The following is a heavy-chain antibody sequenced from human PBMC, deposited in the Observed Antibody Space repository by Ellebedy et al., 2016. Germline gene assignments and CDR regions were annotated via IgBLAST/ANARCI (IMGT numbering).Heavy chain of an antibody. V-gene: IGHV3-13*04. CDR1: GFTFSTSD. Sequence: GGSLRLXXAVSGFTFSTSDFHWVRQAAGKGLEWLSGIGPGGDTYYPDSLEGRFTISRENAKDSLYLQMNNLRAGDTGVYYCVREGRDGGGWDDWYFDLWGRGTLVIVSS. CDR3: VREGRDGGGWDDWYFDL. CDR2: IGPGGDT. J-gene: IGHJ2*01. D-gene: IGHD6-19*01.